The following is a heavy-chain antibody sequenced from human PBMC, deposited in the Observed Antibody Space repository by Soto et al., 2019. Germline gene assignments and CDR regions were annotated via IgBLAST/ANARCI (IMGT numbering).Heavy chain of an antibody. D-gene: IGHD6-6*01. CDR3: ASGYSSSSRLPY. CDR1: GGSISSYY. J-gene: IGHJ4*02. Sequence: PSETLSLTCTVSGGSISSYYWSWIRQPPGKGLEWIGYIYYSGSTNYNPPLKSRVTISVDTSKNQFSLKLSSVTAADTAVYYCASGYSSSSRLPYWGQGTLVTVSS. V-gene: IGHV4-59*01. CDR2: IYYSGST.